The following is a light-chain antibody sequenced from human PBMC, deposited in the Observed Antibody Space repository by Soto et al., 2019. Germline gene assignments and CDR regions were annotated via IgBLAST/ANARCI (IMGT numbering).Light chain of an antibody. CDR3: HHYAST. CDR2: GAS. CDR1: QNIYSN. J-gene: IGKJ1*01. Sequence: IVMTQSPATLSVSPGERATFSCRASQNIYSNIAWYPQKPGQTPRLLIYGASSRATGVPDRFSGSGSGTDFTLTISRLEPEDFAVYFCHHYASTFGQGTKVDIK. V-gene: IGKV3-20*01.